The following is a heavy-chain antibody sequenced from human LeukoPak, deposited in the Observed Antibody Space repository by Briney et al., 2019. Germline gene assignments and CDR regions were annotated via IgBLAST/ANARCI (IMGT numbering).Heavy chain of an antibody. CDR1: GFTFSSYS. CDR3: ARDSPPIYGSGTPGARGWFDP. D-gene: IGHD3-10*01. J-gene: IGHJ5*02. V-gene: IGHV3-48*01. Sequence: GGSLRLSCAASGFTFSSYSMNWVRQAPGKGLEGVSYISSSSSTIYYADSVKGRFTISRDNAKNSLYLQMNSLRAEDTAVYYCARDSPPIYGSGTPGARGWFDPWGQGTLVTVSS. CDR2: ISSSSSTI.